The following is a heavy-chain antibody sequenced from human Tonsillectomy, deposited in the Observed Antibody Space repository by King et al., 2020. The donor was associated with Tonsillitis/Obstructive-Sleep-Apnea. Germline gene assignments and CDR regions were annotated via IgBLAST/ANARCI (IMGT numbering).Heavy chain of an antibody. CDR1: GFTFSNAW. J-gene: IGHJ4*02. D-gene: IGHD3-3*01. Sequence: VQLVESGGGLVKPGGSLRLSCAASGFTFSNAWMSWVRQAPGKGLEWVGRIKSKTDGGTTDYAAPVKGRFTISRDVSKNTLYLQMNSLKTEDTAVYYCTTRPYYDFWSGYYTGGRSGALIDYWGQGTLVTVSS. CDR2: IKSKTDGGTT. CDR3: TTRPYYDFWSGYYTGGRSGALIDY. V-gene: IGHV3-15*01.